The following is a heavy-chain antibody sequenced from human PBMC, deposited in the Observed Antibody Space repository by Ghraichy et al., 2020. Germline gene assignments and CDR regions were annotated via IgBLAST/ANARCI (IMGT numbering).Heavy chain of an antibody. CDR2: ISYDGSTK. V-gene: IGHV3-30*18. CDR1: GFTFSRYG. J-gene: IGHJ4*02. D-gene: IGHD5-24*01. CDR3: AKGQEMSTILLFDY. Sequence: GESLNISCAASGFTFSRYGMNWVRQAPGKGLEWVAFISYDGSTKFYVDSVRGRFPISRDNSKNTLYLQMNSLRAEDTAVYYCAKGQEMSTILLFDYWGPGPLVTVSS.